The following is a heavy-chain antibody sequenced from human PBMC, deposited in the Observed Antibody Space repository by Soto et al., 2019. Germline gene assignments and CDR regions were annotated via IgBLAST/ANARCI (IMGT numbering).Heavy chain of an antibody. Sequence: QVHLVQSGAEVKKPGASVKVSCKASGYTFTSYGITWVRQAPGQGLEWMGWISAHNGNTDYAQKLQGRVIVTRDTSTSTAYMELRSLTSDHTAVYYCARGRYADYSGQGALVTVSS. J-gene: IGHJ4*02. CDR3: ARGRYADY. V-gene: IGHV1-18*01. CDR2: ISAHNGNT. D-gene: IGHD1-1*01. CDR1: GYTFTSYG.